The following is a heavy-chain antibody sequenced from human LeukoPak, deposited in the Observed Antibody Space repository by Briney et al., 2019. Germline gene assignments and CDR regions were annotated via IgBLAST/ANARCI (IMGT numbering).Heavy chain of an antibody. CDR1: GFTFSDYS. J-gene: IGHJ4*02. CDR2: IGIDSGNT. CDR3: ARDYKYAFDN. D-gene: IGHD5-24*01. V-gene: IGHV3-48*01. Sequence: PGGSLRLSCAASGFTFSDYSMNRVRQAPGKGLEWISYIGIDSGNTNYADSAKGRFTISGDKAKNSLYLQMNSLRVEDTAVYYCARDYKYAFDNWGQGTLVTVSS.